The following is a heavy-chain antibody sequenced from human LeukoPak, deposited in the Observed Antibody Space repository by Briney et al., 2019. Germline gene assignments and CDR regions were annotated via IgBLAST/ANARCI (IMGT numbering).Heavy chain of an antibody. J-gene: IGHJ3*02. Sequence: GRSLRLSCAASGFTFDDYGMHWVRQPPGKGLEWVSGVTWNSGTITYADSVKGRFTISRDNAKNLLYLQMNSLRAEDTALYYCAKHKEILEKSDAFDSWGQGTMVTVSS. CDR3: AKHKEILEKSDAFDS. CDR1: GFTFDDYG. CDR2: VTWNSGTI. V-gene: IGHV3-9*01. D-gene: IGHD1-1*01.